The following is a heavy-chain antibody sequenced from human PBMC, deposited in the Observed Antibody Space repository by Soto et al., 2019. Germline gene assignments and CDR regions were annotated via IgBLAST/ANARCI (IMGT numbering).Heavy chain of an antibody. D-gene: IGHD3-22*01. V-gene: IGHV1-46*01. CDR3: ARADYYGSSGYHLDY. CDR2: INPSGGST. J-gene: IGHJ4*02. CDR1: GYTFSNFY. Sequence: QVQLVQSGAEVKKPGASVKVSCKASGYTFSNFYIHWVRQAPGQGLEWMGIINPSGGSTSYAQKFPGRVTMTRETSTSTVYMELSSLRSEDTAVHYCARADYYGSSGYHLDYWGQGTLVTVSS.